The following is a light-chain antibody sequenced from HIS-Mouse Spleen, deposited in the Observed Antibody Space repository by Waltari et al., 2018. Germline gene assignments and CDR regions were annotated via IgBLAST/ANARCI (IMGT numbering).Light chain of an antibody. CDR2: RNN. J-gene: IGLJ3*02. CDR3: AAWDDSLSGPV. Sequence: QSVLTQPPSASGTPGQRVTISCYGSSSNIGSNYLYWYQQLPGTAPKLLIYRNNQRPSGVPDRFSGSKSGTSASLAISGLRSEDEADYYCAAWDDSLSGPVFGGGTKLTVL. CDR1: SSNIGSNY. V-gene: IGLV1-47*01.